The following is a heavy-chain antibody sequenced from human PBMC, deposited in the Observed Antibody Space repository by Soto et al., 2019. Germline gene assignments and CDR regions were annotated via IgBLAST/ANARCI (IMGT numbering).Heavy chain of an antibody. D-gene: IGHD5-18*01. Sequence: GASVKVSCKASGGTFSSYAISWVRQAPGQGLEWMGGIIPIFGTANYARKFQGRVTITADKSTSTAYMELSSLRSEDTAVYYCARGRQLWSYYYYYGMDVWGQGTTVTVS. V-gene: IGHV1-69*06. CDR3: ARGRQLWSYYYYYGMDV. CDR2: IIPIFGTA. CDR1: GGTFSSYA. J-gene: IGHJ6*02.